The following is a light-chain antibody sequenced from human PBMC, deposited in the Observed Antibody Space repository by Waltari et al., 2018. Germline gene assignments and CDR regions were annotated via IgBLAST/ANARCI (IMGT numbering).Light chain of an antibody. CDR2: KDS. V-gene: IGLV3-25*03. CDR3: QSADSSGTFVV. CDR1: ALPKQY. Sequence: SYELTQPPSVSVSPGQTARITCSGDALPKQYAYWYQQKPGQAPVLGIYKDSGGPSGIPELFSGSSSGRTVTLTISGVQAEDEADYYCQSADSSGTFVVFGGGTKLTVL. J-gene: IGLJ2*01.